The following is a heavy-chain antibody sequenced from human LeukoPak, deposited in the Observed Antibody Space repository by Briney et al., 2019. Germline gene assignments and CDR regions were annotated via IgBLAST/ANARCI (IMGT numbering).Heavy chain of an antibody. CDR2: ISGSGGST. CDR3: AKDRAYYGFWSGYPSYFDY. Sequence: GGSLRLSCAASGFTFSSYAMSWVRQAPGKGLEWVSAISGSGGSTYYADSVKGRFTISRDNSKNTLYLQMNSLRAEDTAVYYCAKDRAYYGFWSGYPSYFDYWGQGTLVTVSS. J-gene: IGHJ4*02. D-gene: IGHD3-3*01. V-gene: IGHV3-23*01. CDR1: GFTFSSYA.